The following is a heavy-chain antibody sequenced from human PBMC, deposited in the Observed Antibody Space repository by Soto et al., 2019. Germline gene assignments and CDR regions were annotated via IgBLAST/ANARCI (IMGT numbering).Heavy chain of an antibody. CDR3: ASEIDATTATSLDY. V-gene: IGHV1-3*01. CDR2: INADNGNT. J-gene: IGHJ4*02. CDR1: GYTFSGSV. D-gene: IGHD4-17*01. Sequence: QVQLVQSGAEVKKPGASVKVSCKASGYTFSGSVMHWVRQAPGQGLEWMGWINADNGNTKYSQKFQGRVTMTWDTSASTAYMELNSLRSEDTAIYYCASEIDATTATSLDYWGQGTLVTVSS.